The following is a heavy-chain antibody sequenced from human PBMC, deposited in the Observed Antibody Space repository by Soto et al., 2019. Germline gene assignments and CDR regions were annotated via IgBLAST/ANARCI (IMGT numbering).Heavy chain of an antibody. D-gene: IGHD3-3*01. Sequence: GGSLRLSCAASGFTFSSYAMSWVRQAPGKGLEWVSAISGSGGSTYYADSVKGRFTISRDNSKNTLYLQMNSLRAEDTAVYYCAKDAPVTISPGSDFDYWGQGTLVTVAA. CDR2: ISGSGGST. CDR3: AKDAPVTISPGSDFDY. CDR1: GFTFSSYA. J-gene: IGHJ4*02. V-gene: IGHV3-23*01.